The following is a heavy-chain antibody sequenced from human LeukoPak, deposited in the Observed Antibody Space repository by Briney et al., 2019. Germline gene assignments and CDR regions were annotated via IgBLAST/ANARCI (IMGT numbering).Heavy chain of an antibody. CDR2: ISSSGTTI. V-gene: IGHV3-11*01. CDR3: ARDSSGYLRLGY. Sequence: KPGGTLRLSCAASGFTFSDYYMSWIRQAPGKGLEWVSYISSSGTTIYYADSVKGRFTISRDNAENSLYLQMNSLRAEDTAVYYCARDSSGYLRLGYWGQGTLVTVSS. CDR1: GFTFSDYY. D-gene: IGHD3-22*01. J-gene: IGHJ4*02.